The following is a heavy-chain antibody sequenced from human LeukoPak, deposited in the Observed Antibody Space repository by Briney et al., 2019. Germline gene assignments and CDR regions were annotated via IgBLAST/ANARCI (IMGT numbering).Heavy chain of an antibody. Sequence: ASVEVSCKASGGTFSSYAISWVRQAPGQGLEWMGGIIPIFGTANYAQKFQGRVTITADESTSTAYMELSSLRSEDTAVYYCARDQLREYDFWSGYTDHYYYGMDVWGQGTTVTVSS. D-gene: IGHD3-3*01. CDR1: GGTFSSYA. CDR3: ARDQLREYDFWSGYTDHYYYGMDV. CDR2: IIPIFGTA. J-gene: IGHJ6*02. V-gene: IGHV1-69*13.